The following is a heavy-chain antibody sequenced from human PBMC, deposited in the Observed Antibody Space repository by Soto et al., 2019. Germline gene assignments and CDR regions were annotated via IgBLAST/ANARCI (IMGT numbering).Heavy chain of an antibody. CDR1: GFTFSSYS. J-gene: IGHJ5*02. CDR2: ISSSSSYI. CDR3: AGGVALHNWFDP. V-gene: IGHV3-21*01. D-gene: IGHD3-3*01. Sequence: PGGSLRLSCAASGFTFSSYSMNWVRQAPGKGLEWVSSISSSSSYIYYADSVKGRFTISRDNAKNSLYLQMNSLRAEDTAVYYCAGGVALHNWFDPWGQGTLVTVSP.